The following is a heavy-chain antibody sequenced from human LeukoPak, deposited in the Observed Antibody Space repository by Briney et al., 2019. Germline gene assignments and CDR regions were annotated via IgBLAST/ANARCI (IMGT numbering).Heavy chain of an antibody. CDR2: ISYDGSNK. V-gene: IGHV3-30*04. J-gene: IGHJ4*02. CDR3: AKVSESNYDILTGYYTPYYFDY. CDR1: GFTFSSYA. Sequence: GRSLRLSCAASGFTFSSYAMHWVRQAPGKGLEWVAVISYDGSNKYYADSVKGRFTISRDNSKNILYLQMNSLRADDTAVYYCAKVSESNYDILTGYYTPYYFDYWGQGTLVTVSS. D-gene: IGHD3-9*01.